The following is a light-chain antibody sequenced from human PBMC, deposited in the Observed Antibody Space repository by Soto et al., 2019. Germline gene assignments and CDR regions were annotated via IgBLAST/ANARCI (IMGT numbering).Light chain of an antibody. J-gene: IGKJ5*01. CDR2: GAS. CDR1: QSVSSN. V-gene: IGKV3-20*01. Sequence: EIVMTQSPATLSVSPGERATLSCRASQSVSSNLAWYQQKPGQAPRLLIYGASSRATGIPDRFSGSGSGTDFTLTISRLEPEDFAVYYCQQYDSSSITFGQGTRLEIK. CDR3: QQYDSSSIT.